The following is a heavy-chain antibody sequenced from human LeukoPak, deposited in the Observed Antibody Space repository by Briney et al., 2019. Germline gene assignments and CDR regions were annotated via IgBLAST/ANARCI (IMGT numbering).Heavy chain of an antibody. J-gene: IGHJ3*02. D-gene: IGHD3-22*01. CDR1: GGSFSGYY. CDR3: ARDHDYYDSSGCDAFDI. Sequence: PSETLSLTCAVYGGSFSGYYWSWIRQHPGKGLEWIGYIYYSGSTYYNPSLKSRVTISVDTSKNQFSLKLSSVTAADTAVYYCARDHDYYDSSGCDAFDIWGQGTMVTVSS. CDR2: IYYSGST. V-gene: IGHV4-31*11.